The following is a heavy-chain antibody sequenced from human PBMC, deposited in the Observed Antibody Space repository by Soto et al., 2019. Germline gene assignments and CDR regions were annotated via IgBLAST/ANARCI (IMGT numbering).Heavy chain of an antibody. D-gene: IGHD1-1*01. CDR1: NGSISSPIYY. V-gene: IGHV4-39*01. J-gene: IGHJ5*02. Sequence: SETLSLTCTVSNGSISSPIYYWGWIRQPPGKGMEWIGSIHQTGSTYYNPSLQGRVTISVDTSKNQFSLKLSSVTAADTAMYFCAGRSSLASVQLFFREISNYNWFDPWGQGTLVTVSS. CDR3: AGRSSLASVQLFFREISNYNWFDP. CDR2: IHQTGST.